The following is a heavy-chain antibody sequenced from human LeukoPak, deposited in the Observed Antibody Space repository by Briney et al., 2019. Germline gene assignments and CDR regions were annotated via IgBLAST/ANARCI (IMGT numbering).Heavy chain of an antibody. D-gene: IGHD6-19*01. V-gene: IGHV1-69*04. J-gene: IGHJ4*02. Sequence: GASVKVSCKASGGTFSSYAISWVRQAPGQGLEWMGRIIPILGIANYAQKFQGRVTITADKSTSTAYMELSSLRSEDTAVYYCARAAGYSSGWYGTPGYWGQGTLVTVSS. CDR3: ARAAGYSSGWYGTPGY. CDR1: GGTFSSYA. CDR2: IIPILGIA.